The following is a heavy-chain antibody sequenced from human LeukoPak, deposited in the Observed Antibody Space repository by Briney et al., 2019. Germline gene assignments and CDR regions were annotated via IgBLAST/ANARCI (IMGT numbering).Heavy chain of an antibody. V-gene: IGHV4-31*03. Sequence: SETLSLTCTVSGGSISSSSYYWGWIRQPPGKGLEWIGYIYYSGSTLYNPSLQSRVTISVETSKNQFSLKLSSVTAADTAVYYCARVGGHFDWFRSWGQGTLVTVDS. D-gene: IGHD3-3*02. CDR2: IYYSGST. J-gene: IGHJ5*01. CDR1: GGSISSSSYY. CDR3: ARVGGHFDWFRS.